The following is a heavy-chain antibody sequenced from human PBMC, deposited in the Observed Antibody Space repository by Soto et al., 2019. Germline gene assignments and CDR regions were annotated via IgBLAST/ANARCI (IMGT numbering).Heavy chain of an antibody. CDR1: GDGVTSGSYH. V-gene: IGHV4-61*03. D-gene: IGHD1-26*01. CDR3: AREWGLLPYYVMNV. J-gene: IGHJ6*02. Sequence: SETLPFTCIVAGDGVTSGSYHWTWLRQPPGKGLEWIGYISYIGRTKYNPSLQSRVTISVDTSRNDFSLNLSSVTAADTAVYFCAREWGLLPYYVMNVWGHGTAVTVSS. CDR2: ISYIGRT.